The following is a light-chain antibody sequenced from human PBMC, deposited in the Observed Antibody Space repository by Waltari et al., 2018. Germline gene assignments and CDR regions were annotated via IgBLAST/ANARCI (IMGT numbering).Light chain of an antibody. V-gene: IGKV1-5*01. CDR2: YVS. CDR1: HSIGRR. Sequence: DIQMTQSPSTLAASVGDRVPIPCRASHSIGRRLAWYQQKPGKAPNLLIYYVSTLQTGVPSRFSGSGSGTEFTLTISSLQPDDAATYYCQQYETYPLTFGGGTKVEIK. J-gene: IGKJ4*01. CDR3: QQYETYPLT.